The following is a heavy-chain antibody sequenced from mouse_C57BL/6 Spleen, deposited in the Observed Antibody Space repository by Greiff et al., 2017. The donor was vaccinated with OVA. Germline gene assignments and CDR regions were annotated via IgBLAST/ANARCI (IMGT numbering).Heavy chain of an antibody. CDR2: ISYDGSN. V-gene: IGHV3-6*01. Sequence: EVKLMESGPGLVKPSQSLSLTCSVTGYSITSGYYWNWIRQFPGNKLEWMGYISYDGSNNYNPSLKNRISITRDTSKNQFFLKLNSVTTEDTATYYCARGRYGFWYCDVWGTGTTVTVSS. CDR3: ARGRYGFWYCDV. J-gene: IGHJ1*03. D-gene: IGHD2-10*02. CDR1: GYSITSGYY.